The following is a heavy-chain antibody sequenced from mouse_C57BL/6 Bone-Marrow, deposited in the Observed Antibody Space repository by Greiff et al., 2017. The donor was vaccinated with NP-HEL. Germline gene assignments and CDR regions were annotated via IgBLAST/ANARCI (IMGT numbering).Heavy chain of an antibody. CDR3: ARNENFHWYFEV. J-gene: IGHJ1*03. CDR2: LWSGGST. CDR1: GFSLTSYG. V-gene: IGHV2-2*01. Sequence: QVQLKQSGPGLVQPSQCLSITCTASGFSLTSYGVHWVRQSPGKGLEWLGVLWSGGSTDYNAAFISRLSISKDNSKSQVFFKMNSLQADDTAIYYCARNENFHWYFEVWGTGTTVTVSS.